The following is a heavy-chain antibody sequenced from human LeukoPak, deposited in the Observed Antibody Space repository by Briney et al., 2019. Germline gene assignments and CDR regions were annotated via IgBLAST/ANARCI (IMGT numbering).Heavy chain of an antibody. V-gene: IGHV4-31*03. J-gene: IGHJ3*02. D-gene: IGHD2-21*01. CDR2: IYYSGST. CDR1: GGSISSGGYY. CDR3: ARVEMWSNGRASDI. Sequence: SSETLSLTCTVSGGSISSGGYYWSWIRQHPGKGLEWIGYIYYSGSTYYNPSLKSRVTISVDTSKNQFSLKLSSVTAADTAVYYCARVEMWSNGRASDIWGQGTMVTVSS.